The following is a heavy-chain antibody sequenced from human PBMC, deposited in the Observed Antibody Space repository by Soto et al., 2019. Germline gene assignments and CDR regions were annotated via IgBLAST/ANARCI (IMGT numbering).Heavy chain of an antibody. V-gene: IGHV3-33*01. CDR1: GFTFSSYG. Sequence: GGSLRLSCAASGFTFSSYGMHWVRQAPGKGLEWVAVIWYDGSNKYYADSVKGRFTISRDNSKNTLYLQMNSLRAEDTAVYYCARDPELLWFGELAYFDYWGQGTLVTVSS. CDR2: IWYDGSNK. CDR3: ARDPELLWFGELAYFDY. J-gene: IGHJ4*02. D-gene: IGHD3-10*01.